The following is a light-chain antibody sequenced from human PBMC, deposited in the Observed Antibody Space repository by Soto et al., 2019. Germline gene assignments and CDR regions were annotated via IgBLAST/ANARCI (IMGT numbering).Light chain of an antibody. J-gene: IGKJ4*01. V-gene: IGKV1-27*01. CDR3: QKYNSAPPLT. Sequence: DIQMTQSPSSLSASVGDRVTITCRASQGISNYLAWYQEKPGKVPKLLIYAASTLQSGVPSRFSGSGSGTDFTLTISSLQPEDVATYYCQKYNSAPPLTFGGGTKVEIK. CDR2: AAS. CDR1: QGISNY.